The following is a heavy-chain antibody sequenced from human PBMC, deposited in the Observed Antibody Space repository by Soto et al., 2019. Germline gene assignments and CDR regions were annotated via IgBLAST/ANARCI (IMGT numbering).Heavy chain of an antibody. CDR3: ARTSAAGKYYYGMDV. D-gene: IGHD6-13*01. CDR2: IYPGDSDT. J-gene: IGHJ6*02. V-gene: IGHV5-51*01. CDR1: GYSFTSYG. Sequence: GESLKISCKGSGYSFTSYGIGWVRQMPGKGLEWMGIIYPGDSDTRYSPSFQGQVTISADKSISTAYLQWSSLKASDTAMYYCARTSAAGKYYYGMDVWGQGTTLTVSS.